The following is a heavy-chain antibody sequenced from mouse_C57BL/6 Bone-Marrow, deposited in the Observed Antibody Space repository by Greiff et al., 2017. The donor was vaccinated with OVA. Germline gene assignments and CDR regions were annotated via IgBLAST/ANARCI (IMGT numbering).Heavy chain of an antibody. D-gene: IGHD1-1*01. CDR2: IHPNSGST. Sequence: QVQLQQPGAELVKPGASVKLSCKASGYTFTSYWMHWVKQRPGQGLEWIGMIHPNSGSTNYNEKFKSKATLTVDKTSSTAYMQLSSLTSEDSAVYYCAINYYGSSFLDYWGQGTTLTVSS. CDR3: AINYYGSSFLDY. CDR1: GYTFTSYW. J-gene: IGHJ2*01. V-gene: IGHV1-64*01.